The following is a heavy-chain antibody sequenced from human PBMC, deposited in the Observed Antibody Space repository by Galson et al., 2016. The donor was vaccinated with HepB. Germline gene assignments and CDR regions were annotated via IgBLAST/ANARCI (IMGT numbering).Heavy chain of an antibody. J-gene: IGHJ6*02. CDR1: GFTFSNYA. CDR2: ISGGGGST. D-gene: IGHD3-3*01. Sequence: LRLSCAASGFTFSNYAVSWVRQAPGKGLEWVSRISGGGGSTHYADSVKGRFTISRENSKNTLYLQMNSLRAEDTAAYYCAKETYYDFLSGYYSNYYYGVDAWGQGTTVTVSS. V-gene: IGHV3-23*01. CDR3: AKETYYDFLSGYYSNYYYGVDA.